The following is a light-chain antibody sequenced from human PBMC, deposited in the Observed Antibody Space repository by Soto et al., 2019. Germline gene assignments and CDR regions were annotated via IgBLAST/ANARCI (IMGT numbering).Light chain of an antibody. J-gene: IGLJ2*01. Sequence: QPASVSGSPGQSITISCTGTSSDVGGYNYVSWYQQHPGKAPKLMIYDVSNRPSGVSNRFSGSKSGNTASLTISGLQAEDEADYYCSSYTSSSTLNVVFGGGTKLTVL. CDR2: DVS. CDR3: SSYTSSSTLNVV. CDR1: SSDVGGYNY. V-gene: IGLV2-14*01.